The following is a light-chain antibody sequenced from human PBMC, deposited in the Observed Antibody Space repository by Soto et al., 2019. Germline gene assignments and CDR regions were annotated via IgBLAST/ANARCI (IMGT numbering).Light chain of an antibody. J-gene: IGKJ4*01. CDR3: LQSYRTPLT. CDR1: QSINNY. V-gene: IGKV1-39*01. CDR2: GAS. Sequence: DIQMTQSPSSLSASVGDRVTITLRASQSINNYLSWYQQKPGKAPNLLIFGASTLQSGVPSRFSGSGSGTDFTLTISSLQPEDFATYYCLQSYRTPLTFGGGTKVDIK.